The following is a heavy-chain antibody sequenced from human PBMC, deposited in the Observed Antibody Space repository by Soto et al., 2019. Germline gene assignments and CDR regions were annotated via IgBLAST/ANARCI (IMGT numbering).Heavy chain of an antibody. D-gene: IGHD4-17*01. Sequence: QMQLVQSGPEVKKPGASEKVSCKASGFTFTSSAMQWVRQARGQRLEWIGWIVVGSGNTNHAQKFQERVTITRDMSTSTAYMELSSLRSEDTAVYYCAASAGHGDYWYFDLWGRGTLVTVSS. V-gene: IGHV1-58*02. CDR3: AASAGHGDYWYFDL. CDR1: GFTFTSSA. J-gene: IGHJ2*01. CDR2: IVVGSGNT.